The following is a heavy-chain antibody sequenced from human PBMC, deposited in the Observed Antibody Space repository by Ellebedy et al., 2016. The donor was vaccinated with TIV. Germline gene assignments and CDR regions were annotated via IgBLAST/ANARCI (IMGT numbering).Heavy chain of an antibody. CDR3: ANAPYRYCSGGSCEFRAIDY. CDR1: GFTFSTYA. V-gene: IGHV3-23*01. D-gene: IGHD2-15*01. J-gene: IGHJ4*02. CDR2: ISGTGRSP. Sequence: GESLKISCAASGFTFSTYAMSWVRQAPGKGLEWVSAISGTGRSPDYADSVKGRFTISRDNSKHTLYLQMNSLRAEDTAVYYCANAPYRYCSGGSCEFRAIDYWGQGTLVTVSS.